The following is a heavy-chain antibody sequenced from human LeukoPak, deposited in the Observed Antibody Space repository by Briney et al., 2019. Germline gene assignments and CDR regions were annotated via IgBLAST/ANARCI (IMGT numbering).Heavy chain of an antibody. CDR3: ARASLFVVVPAATFDY. Sequence: PSQTLSLTCTVSGGSISSGSYYWSWIRQPAGKGLEWIGRIYTSGSTNYNPSLKSRVTISVDTSKNQFSLKLSSVTAADTAVYYCARASLFVVVPAATFDYWGQGTLVTVSS. CDR1: GGSISSGSYY. V-gene: IGHV4-61*02. D-gene: IGHD2-2*01. CDR2: IYTSGST. J-gene: IGHJ4*02.